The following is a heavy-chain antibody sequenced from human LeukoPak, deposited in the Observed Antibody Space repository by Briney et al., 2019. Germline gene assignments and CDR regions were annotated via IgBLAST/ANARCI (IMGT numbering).Heavy chain of an antibody. J-gene: IGHJ4*02. V-gene: IGHV3-7*01. Sequence: GGSLRLSCAASGFTFSSYWMSWVRQAPGKGLEWVANIKQDGSEKYYVDSVKGRFTISRDNAKNSLYLQMNSLRAEDTAVYYCARDMGIAVAGNLDYWGQGTLVTVSS. CDR3: ARDMGIAVAGNLDY. CDR1: GFTFSSYW. CDR2: IKQDGSEK. D-gene: IGHD6-19*01.